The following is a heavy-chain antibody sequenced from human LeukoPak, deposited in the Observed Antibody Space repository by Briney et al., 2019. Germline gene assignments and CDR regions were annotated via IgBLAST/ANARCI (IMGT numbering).Heavy chain of an antibody. CDR1: GFTFSSYG. CDR3: AKDEVVPGYYYTDV. V-gene: IGHV3-30*18. D-gene: IGHD2-2*01. J-gene: IGHJ6*03. CDR2: ISYDGSNK. Sequence: GGSLRLSCAASGFTFSSYGMHWVRQAPGKGLEWVAVISYDGSNKYYADSVKGRFTISRDNSKNTMYLQMNSLNAEDTAVYYCAKDEVVPGYYYTDVWGRGTTVTISS.